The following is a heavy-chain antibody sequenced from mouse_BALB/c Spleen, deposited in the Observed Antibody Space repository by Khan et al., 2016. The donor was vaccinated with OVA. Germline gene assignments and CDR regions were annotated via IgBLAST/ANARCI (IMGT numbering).Heavy chain of an antibody. V-gene: IGHV6-6*02. CDR1: GFTFSNYW. CDR3: MKGLPHAMDY. D-gene: IGHD2-2*01. Sequence: EVKLEESGGGLVQPGGSMKLSCVASGFTFSNYWMNWVRQSPDKGLEWVAEIRLKSNNYATHYAESVKGRFTIPRDDAKSSVYLQMNNLRAEDTGLSYCMKGLPHAMDYWGQGTSVTVSS. J-gene: IGHJ4*01. CDR2: IRLKSNNYAT.